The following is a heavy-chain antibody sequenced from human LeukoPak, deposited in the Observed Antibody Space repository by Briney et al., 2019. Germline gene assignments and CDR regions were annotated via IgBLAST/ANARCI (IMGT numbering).Heavy chain of an antibody. CDR3: ARDRNIVVVTPLDY. CDR2: IYHSGGT. CDR1: GGSIRSGGNY. Sequence: SQTLSLTCTVSGGSIRSGGNYWSWIRQPPGKGLEWIGYIYHSGGTYYNPSLKSRVTISVDTSKNQFSLRLSSVTAADTAVYYCARDRNIVVVTPLDYWGQGALVTVSS. D-gene: IGHD2-21*02. V-gene: IGHV4-30-2*01. J-gene: IGHJ4*02.